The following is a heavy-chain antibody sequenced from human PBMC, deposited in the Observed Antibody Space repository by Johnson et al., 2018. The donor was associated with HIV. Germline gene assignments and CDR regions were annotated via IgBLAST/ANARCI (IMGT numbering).Heavy chain of an antibody. J-gene: IGHJ3*02. CDR3: ARDSSSWRPSGAFDI. Sequence: VQLVESGGGVVQPGRSLRLSCAASAFTFSSYAMHLVRQAPGKGLEWVAVISYDGSNKYYADSVKGRFTISRDNSKNTLYLQMNSLRAEDTAVYYCARDSSSWRPSGAFDIWGQGTMVTVSS. V-gene: IGHV3-30*14. D-gene: IGHD6-13*01. CDR2: ISYDGSNK. CDR1: AFTFSSYA.